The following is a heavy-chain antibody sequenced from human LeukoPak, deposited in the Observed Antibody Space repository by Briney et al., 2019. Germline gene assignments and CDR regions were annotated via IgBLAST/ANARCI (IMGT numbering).Heavy chain of an antibody. Sequence: PGGSLRLSCAASGFTVSSNYMSWVRQAPGKGLEWVSVIYSGGSTYYADSVKGRFTISRDNSKNTLYLQMNSLRAEDTAVYYCAKLTIAAAAEYDYWGQGTLVTVSS. CDR3: AKLTIAAAAEYDY. CDR1: GFTVSSNY. D-gene: IGHD6-13*01. J-gene: IGHJ4*02. V-gene: IGHV3-66*02. CDR2: IYSGGST.